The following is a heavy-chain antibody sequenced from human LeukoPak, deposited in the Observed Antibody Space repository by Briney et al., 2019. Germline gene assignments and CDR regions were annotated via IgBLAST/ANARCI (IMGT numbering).Heavy chain of an antibody. V-gene: IGHV3-21*01. J-gene: IGHJ4*02. CDR1: GFTFSSYS. CDR2: ISSSSSYI. D-gene: IGHD1-1*01. Sequence: GGSLRLSCAASGFTFSSYSMNWVRQAPGKGLDWVSSISSSSSYIYYADSVKGRFTISRDNAKNSLYLQMNSLRAEDTAVYYCARARNEKSIDYWGQGTLVTVSS. CDR3: ARARNEKSIDY.